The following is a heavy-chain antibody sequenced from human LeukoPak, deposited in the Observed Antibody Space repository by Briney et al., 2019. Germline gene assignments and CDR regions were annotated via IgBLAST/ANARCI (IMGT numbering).Heavy chain of an antibody. CDR2: IRAYNGNT. J-gene: IGHJ1*01. Sequence: ASVKVSCKASGYTFTSYGISWVRQAPGQGLEWMVWIRAYNGNTNYAQKLQGRVTMTTDTSTSTAYMELRSLRSDDTAVYYCVSTPGYSSSWYAYFQHWGQGTLVTVSS. D-gene: IGHD6-13*01. V-gene: IGHV1-18*01. CDR3: VSTPGYSSSWYAYFQH. CDR1: GYTFTSYG.